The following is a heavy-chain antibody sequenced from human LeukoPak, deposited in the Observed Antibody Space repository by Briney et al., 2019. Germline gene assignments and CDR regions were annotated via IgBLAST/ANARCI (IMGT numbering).Heavy chain of an antibody. CDR2: IYHSGST. D-gene: IGHD3-16*01. CDR3: ARVRGNDLDP. J-gene: IGHJ5*02. V-gene: IGHV4-38-2*02. CDR1: GYSISSGYY. Sequence: SETLSLTCTVSGYSISSGYYWGWIRQPPGKGLEWIGSIYHSGSTYYNPSLKSRVTISVDTSKNQFSLKLSSVTAADTAVYYCARVRGNDLDPWGQGTLVTVSS.